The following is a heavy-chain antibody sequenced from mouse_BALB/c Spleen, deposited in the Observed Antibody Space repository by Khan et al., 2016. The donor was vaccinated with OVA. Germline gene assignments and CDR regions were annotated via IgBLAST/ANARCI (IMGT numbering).Heavy chain of an antibody. Sequence: EVQLVESGGDLVKPGGSLKLSCAASGFTFSVYSMSWVRQTPDKRLEWVATISSDGTYTYYPDSVKGRFTISRDNAKNTLYLQMIGLKSEDTAMYYCASHLTGSFAYWGQGTLVTASA. CDR3: ASHLTGSFAY. D-gene: IGHD4-1*01. J-gene: IGHJ3*01. CDR1: GFTFSVYS. V-gene: IGHV5-6*01. CDR2: ISSDGTYT.